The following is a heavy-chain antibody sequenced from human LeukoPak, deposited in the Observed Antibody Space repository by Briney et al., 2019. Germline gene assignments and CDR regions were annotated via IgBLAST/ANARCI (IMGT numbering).Heavy chain of an antibody. Sequence: GGSLRLSCAASGFTLSSYAMNWVRQAPGKGLEWVSAISGSGSAYYADSVKGRFTISRDNSKNTLYLQMNSLRAEDTAVYYCARVRRYCSGGSCYSNYYYYYMDVWGKGTTVTVSS. CDR1: GFTLSSYA. CDR3: ARVRRYCSGGSCYSNYYYYYMDV. J-gene: IGHJ6*03. CDR2: ISGSGSA. V-gene: IGHV3-23*01. D-gene: IGHD2-15*01.